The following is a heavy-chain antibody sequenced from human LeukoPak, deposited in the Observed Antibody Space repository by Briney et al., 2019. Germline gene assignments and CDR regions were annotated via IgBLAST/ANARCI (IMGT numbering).Heavy chain of an antibody. CDR2: INPSGGST. Sequence: ASLKVSCKASGYTFTSYYMHWVRQAPGQGLEWMGIINPSGGSTSYAQKFQGRVTMTRDTSTSTVCMELSGLRSEDTAVYYCARAGYYYGMDVWGQGTTVTVSS. V-gene: IGHV1-46*01. J-gene: IGHJ6*02. CDR1: GYTFTSYY. CDR3: ARAGYYYGMDV.